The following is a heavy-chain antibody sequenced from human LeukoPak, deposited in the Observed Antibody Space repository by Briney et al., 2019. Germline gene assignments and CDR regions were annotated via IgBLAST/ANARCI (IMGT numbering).Heavy chain of an antibody. V-gene: IGHV4-61*05. CDR1: GGSISSSRNY. CDR2: TYYSGSP. J-gene: IGHJ6*02. D-gene: IGHD3-3*01. Sequence: SETLSLTCTVSGGSISSSRNYWVWIRQPPGKGLEWIGYTYYSGSPNYNPSLKSRVTISVDTSKNQFSLKLSSVTAADTAVYYCARGPGVAYYYGMDVWGQGATVTVSS. CDR3: ARGPGVAYYYGMDV.